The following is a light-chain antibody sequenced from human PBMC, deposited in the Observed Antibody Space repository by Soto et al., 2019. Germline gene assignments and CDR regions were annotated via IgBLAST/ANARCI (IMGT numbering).Light chain of an antibody. V-gene: IGKV1-39*01. CDR1: QSISSY. CDR2: AAS. J-gene: IGKJ3*01. CDR3: QQSYSTPFT. Sequence: DIQMTQSPSSLSASVGDRVTITCRASQSISSYLNWYQQKPGKAPKLLIYAASSLQSGVPSRFSGSGSGTDFTLTISSLQPEDCATYYCQQSYSTPFTCGPGTKVDIK.